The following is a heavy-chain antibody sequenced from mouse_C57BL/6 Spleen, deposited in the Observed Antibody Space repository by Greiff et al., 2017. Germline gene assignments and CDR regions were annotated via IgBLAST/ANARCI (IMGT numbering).Heavy chain of an antibody. J-gene: IGHJ2*01. Sequence: EVQVVESGGGLVKPGGSLKLSCAASGFTFSSYTMSWVRQTPEKRLEWVATISGGGGNTYYPDSVKGRFTISRDNAKNTLYLQMSSLRSEDTAVYYCARQGYYFDYWGQGTTLTVSS. CDR2: ISGGGGNT. CDR3: ARQGYYFDY. CDR1: GFTFSSYT. V-gene: IGHV5-9*04.